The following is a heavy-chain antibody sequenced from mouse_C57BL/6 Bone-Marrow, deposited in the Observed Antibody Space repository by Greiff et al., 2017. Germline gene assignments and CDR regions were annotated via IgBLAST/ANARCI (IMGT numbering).Heavy chain of an antibody. CDR3: ARGSLFSPLDFDV. V-gene: IGHV1-55*01. CDR1: GYTFTSYW. J-gene: IGHJ1*03. D-gene: IGHD2-3*01. Sequence: QVQLQQPGAELVKPGASVKMSCKASGYTFTSYWITWVKQRPGQGLEWIGDIYPGSGSTNYNEKFKSKATLTVDTSSSTAYMQLSSLTSEDSAVYYCARGSLFSPLDFDVWGTGTTVTVSS. CDR2: IYPGSGST.